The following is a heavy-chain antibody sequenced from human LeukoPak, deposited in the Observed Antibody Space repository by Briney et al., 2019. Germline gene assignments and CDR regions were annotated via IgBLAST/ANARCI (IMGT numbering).Heavy chain of an antibody. D-gene: IGHD3-9*01. CDR3: ARGVDWLLRSDY. V-gene: IGHV4-39*07. J-gene: IGHJ4*02. CDR1: GGSISSSSYY. CDR2: IYYSGST. Sequence: SETLSLTCTVSGGSISSSSYYWGWIRQPPGKGLEWIGSIYYSGSTNYNPSLKSRVTISVDTSKNQFSLKLSSVTAADTAVYYCARGVDWLLRSDYWGQGTLVTVSS.